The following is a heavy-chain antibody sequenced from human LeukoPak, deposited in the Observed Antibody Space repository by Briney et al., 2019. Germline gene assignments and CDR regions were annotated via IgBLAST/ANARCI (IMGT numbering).Heavy chain of an antibody. CDR3: AKDGGLWVSAHWGDS. Sequence: GGSLRLSCAASGFTFSSYTMSWVRQAPGKGLEWVSTITTSDGNTYYADSVKGRFTVSRDNSKNTLLLQMHSLRAEDTAVYYCAKDGGLWVSAHWGDSWGRGTLVTVSS. V-gene: IGHV3-23*01. CDR2: ITTSDGNT. J-gene: IGHJ4*02. D-gene: IGHD7-27*01. CDR1: GFTFSSYT.